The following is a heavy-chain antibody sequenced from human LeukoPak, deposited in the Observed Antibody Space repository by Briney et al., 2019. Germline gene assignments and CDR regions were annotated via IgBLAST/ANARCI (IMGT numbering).Heavy chain of an antibody. CDR1: GFTFSSYE. CDR3: ATEPNAYGEYFDY. J-gene: IGHJ4*02. CDR2: ISSSGSTI. V-gene: IGHV3-48*03. D-gene: IGHD1-14*01. Sequence: GGSLRLSCAASGFTFSSYEMNWVRQAPGKGSEWLSYISSSGSTIYYADSVEGRFTISRDNAKNSLYLQMNSLRAEDTAVYYCATEPNAYGEYFDYWGQGTLVTVSS.